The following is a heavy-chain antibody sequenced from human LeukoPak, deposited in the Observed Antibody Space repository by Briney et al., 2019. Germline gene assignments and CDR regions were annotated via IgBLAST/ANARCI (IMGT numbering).Heavy chain of an antibody. D-gene: IGHD3-9*01. V-gene: IGHV4-31*03. Sequence: SETLSLTCTVSGGSISSSSYYWGWIRQPPGKGLECIGYIYYSGSTYYNPSLKSRVTISVDTSKNQFSLKLSSVTAADTAVYYCARGVLRYFDWLAGFDYWGQGTLVTVSS. CDR2: IYYSGST. CDR3: ARGVLRYFDWLAGFDY. J-gene: IGHJ4*02. CDR1: GGSISSSSYY.